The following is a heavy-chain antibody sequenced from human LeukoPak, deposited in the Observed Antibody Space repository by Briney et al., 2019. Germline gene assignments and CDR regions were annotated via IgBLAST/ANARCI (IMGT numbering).Heavy chain of an antibody. CDR1: GFTFSSDW. V-gene: IGHV3-7*01. CDR2: INPDGSEK. Sequence: GGALRLSCAVSGFTFSSDWMIWVRQAPGKGLEWVANINPDGSEKNYVDSVRGRFTNSRDNAKNSLDLQMNRQSVEDTAVYYCVTDRHYIGNLELRFPYWGQGALVTVSS. CDR3: VTDRHYIGNLELRFPY. D-gene: IGHD1-7*01. J-gene: IGHJ4*02.